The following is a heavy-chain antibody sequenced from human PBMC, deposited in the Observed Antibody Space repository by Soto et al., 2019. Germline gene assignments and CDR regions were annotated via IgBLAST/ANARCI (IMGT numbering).Heavy chain of an antibody. V-gene: IGHV3-30*03. CDR2: ISKDGDTT. CDR1: GFTFSSFG. D-gene: IGHD1-1*01. J-gene: IGHJ6*02. CDR3: ARRHMEPPLPLDYGMDV. Sequence: QVQLLESGGGVVQPGGSLRLSCEGSGFTFSSFGLHWVRQAPGKGLEWVAQISKDGDTTDYADAVKGRFIVSRDNAKNTLFLHMNSLRPDDTSVYYCARRHMEPPLPLDYGMDVWGQGTTVTVSS.